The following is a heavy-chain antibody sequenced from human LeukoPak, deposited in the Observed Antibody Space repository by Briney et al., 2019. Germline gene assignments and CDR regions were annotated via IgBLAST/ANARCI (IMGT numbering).Heavy chain of an antibody. D-gene: IGHD1-14*01. CDR3: ARDPDP. CDR2: IYYSGST. CDR1: GGYISSYY. V-gene: IGHV4-59*01. Sequence: TPSETLSLTCTVSGGYISSYYWSWIRQPPGKGLEWIGYIYYSGSTNYNPSLKSRVTISVDTSKNQFSLKLSSVTAADTAVYYCARDPDPWGQGTLVTVSS. J-gene: IGHJ5*02.